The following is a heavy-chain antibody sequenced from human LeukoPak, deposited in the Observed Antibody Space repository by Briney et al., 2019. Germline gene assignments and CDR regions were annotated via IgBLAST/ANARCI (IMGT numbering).Heavy chain of an antibody. J-gene: IGHJ3*02. V-gene: IGHV3-23*01. Sequence: GGCLRLSCAASGFSFSSYAMSWVRHAPGKGLGWVSAISGSVGSTYYADSVKGRFTISRDNSKNTLYLQLSSLRAEDTAVYYCAKDGTWIQLWLIPVGAFDIWGQGTMVTVSS. CDR1: GFSFSSYA. CDR3: AKDGTWIQLWLIPVGAFDI. D-gene: IGHD5-18*01. CDR2: ISGSVGST.